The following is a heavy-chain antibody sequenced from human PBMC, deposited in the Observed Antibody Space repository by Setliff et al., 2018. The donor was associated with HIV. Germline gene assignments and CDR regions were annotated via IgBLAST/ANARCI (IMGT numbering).Heavy chain of an antibody. D-gene: IGHD6-13*01. CDR2: INQSGIS. Sequence: PSETLSLTCAVYGGSFSDHYWTWIRQPPGKGLEWIGEINQSGISNFNPSLKSRVTMPIDTPKNQFSLKLSSVTAADTAVYYCVRGRDYGSSWSRPFYFDFWGHGNLVTVSS. CDR3: VRGRDYGSSWSRPFYFDF. V-gene: IGHV4-34*01. J-gene: IGHJ4*01. CDR1: GGSFSDHY.